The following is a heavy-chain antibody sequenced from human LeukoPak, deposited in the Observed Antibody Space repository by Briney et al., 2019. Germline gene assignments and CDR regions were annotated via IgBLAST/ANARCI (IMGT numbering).Heavy chain of an antibody. D-gene: IGHD2-21*01. J-gene: IGHJ5*02. Sequence: ASVKVSCKTSGYSFTDYYMHWVRQAPGQGLEWMGWINPNSGGTSSVQKFQGRVTMTRDTSITTVYMEVSWLTSDDTAIYYCARADRLDGGPYLIGPWGQGTLVTVSS. V-gene: IGHV1-2*02. CDR3: ARADRLDGGPYLIGP. CDR1: GYSFTDYY. CDR2: INPNSGGT.